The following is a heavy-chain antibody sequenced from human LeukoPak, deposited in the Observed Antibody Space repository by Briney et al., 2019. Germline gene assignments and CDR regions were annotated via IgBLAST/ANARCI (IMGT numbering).Heavy chain of an antibody. J-gene: IGHJ3*02. CDR3: ATELTGYSSGWYLKGSPAFDI. CDR2: ISGSGGST. Sequence: PGGSLRLSXAASGFTFSSYAMSWVRQAPGKGLEWVSAISGSGGSTYYADSVKGRFTISRDNSKNTLYLQMNSLRAEDTAVYYCATELTGYSSGWYLKGSPAFDIWGQGTMVTVSS. V-gene: IGHV3-23*01. D-gene: IGHD6-19*01. CDR1: GFTFSSYA.